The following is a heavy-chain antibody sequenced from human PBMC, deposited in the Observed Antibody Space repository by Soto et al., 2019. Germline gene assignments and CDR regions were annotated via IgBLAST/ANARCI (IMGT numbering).Heavy chain of an antibody. J-gene: IGHJ6*02. V-gene: IGHV3-30-3*01. D-gene: IGHD6-19*01. Sequence: GGSLRLSCAASGFTFSSYAMHWVRQAPGKGLEWVAVISYDGSNKYYADSVKGRFTISRDNSKNTLYLQMNSLRAEDTAVYYCAREIAVAGPRYYYYGMDVWGQGTTVTVSS. CDR3: AREIAVAGPRYYYYGMDV. CDR2: ISYDGSNK. CDR1: GFTFSSYA.